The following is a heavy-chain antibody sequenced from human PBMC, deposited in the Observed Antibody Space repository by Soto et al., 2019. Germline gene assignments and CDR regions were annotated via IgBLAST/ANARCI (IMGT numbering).Heavy chain of an antibody. CDR3: GKDIRSGRIDY. CDR2: ICAHGTK. D-gene: IGHD1-1*01. J-gene: IGHJ4*02. V-gene: IGHV3-33*06. Sequence: EGSLRLACAASGYSITNHGMHWVRQAPGKGLEWVALICAHGTKYYADSVKGRFTVSRDTSTNTVYLQMNSLRAEDTARYYCGKDIRSGRIDYWCQGTLVTSSS. CDR1: GYSITNHG.